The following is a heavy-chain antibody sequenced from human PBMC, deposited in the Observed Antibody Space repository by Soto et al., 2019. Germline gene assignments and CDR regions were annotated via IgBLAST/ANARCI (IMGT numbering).Heavy chain of an antibody. Sequence: EVQLVESGGGLVKPGGSLRLSCAASGFTFSSYSMNWVRQAPGKGLEWVSSISSSSSYIYYADSVKGRFTISGDNAKNSLYLQMNSLRAEDTAVYYCARDFMAAAVCAYWGQGTLVTVSS. CDR3: ARDFMAAAVCAY. D-gene: IGHD6-13*01. J-gene: IGHJ4*02. CDR2: ISSSSSYI. V-gene: IGHV3-21*01. CDR1: GFTFSSYS.